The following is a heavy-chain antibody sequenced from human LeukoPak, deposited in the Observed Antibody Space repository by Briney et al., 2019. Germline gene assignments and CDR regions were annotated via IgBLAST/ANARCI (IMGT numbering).Heavy chain of an antibody. D-gene: IGHD3-3*01. J-gene: IGHJ6*02. Sequence: SETLSLTCTVSGGSISSYYWSWIRQPPGKGLEWIGYIYYSGSTNYNPSLKSRVTISVDTSKNQFSLKLSSVTAADTAVYYCARLSYDFWSGYTYYYGMDVWGQGTTVTVSS. CDR2: IYYSGST. CDR3: ARLSYDFWSGYTYYYGMDV. CDR1: GGSISSYY. V-gene: IGHV4-59*08.